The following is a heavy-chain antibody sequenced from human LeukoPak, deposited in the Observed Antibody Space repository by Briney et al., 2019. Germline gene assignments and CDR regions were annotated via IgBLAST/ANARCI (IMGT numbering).Heavy chain of an antibody. D-gene: IGHD6-19*01. V-gene: IGHV4-39*01. J-gene: IGHJ4*02. CDR3: ASCPAVY. CDR2: IYYSGST. Sequence: SETLSLTCSVSGDSVSRSDSYWDWIRQPPGKGLEWIGTIYYSGSTYYNPSLKSRVTISVDTSKNQFSLKLSSVTAADTAVYYCASCPAVYWGQGTLVTVSS. CDR1: GDSVSRSDSY.